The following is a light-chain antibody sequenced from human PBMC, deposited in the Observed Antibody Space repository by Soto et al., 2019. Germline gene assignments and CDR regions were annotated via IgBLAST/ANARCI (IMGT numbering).Light chain of an antibody. J-gene: IGKJ5*01. CDR3: QQYNNWLIT. CDR2: GAS. Sequence: EPELTQSPATLSVSPGDRATLSCRVRQSVRSNLAWYQQKPGQAPWLLMYGASTRATGIPARFNGSWSGTEFTLTINSLQFEDCGVYYCQQYNNWLITFGQGTRLEIK. V-gene: IGKV3-15*01. CDR1: QSVRSN.